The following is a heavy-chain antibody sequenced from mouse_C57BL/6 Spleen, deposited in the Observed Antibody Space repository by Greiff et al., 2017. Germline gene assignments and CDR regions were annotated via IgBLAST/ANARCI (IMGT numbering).Heavy chain of an antibody. CDR2: IRNKANNHAT. CDR3: TRRGGYDGGYAMDY. D-gene: IGHD2-2*01. V-gene: IGHV6-6*01. J-gene: IGHJ4*01. Sequence: EVKLVESGGGLVQPGGSMKLSCAASGFTFSDAWMDWVRQSPEKGLEWVAEIRNKANNHATYYAESVKGRFTISRDDSKSSVYLQMNSLRAEDTGIYYCTRRGGYDGGYAMDYWGQGTSVTVSS. CDR1: GFTFSDAW.